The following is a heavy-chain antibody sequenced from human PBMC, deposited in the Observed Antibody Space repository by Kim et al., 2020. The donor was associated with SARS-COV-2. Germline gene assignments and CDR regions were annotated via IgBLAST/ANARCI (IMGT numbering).Heavy chain of an antibody. CDR3: ARLRDGYDKRYFDY. Sequence: SETLSLTCTVPDDSINTYYWSWIRQPPGKGLEWIGYGYYSGSTSYNPSLRGRVTISVETSKNQFSLKLSSVTAADTAVYFCARLRDGYDKRYFDYWGEGT. V-gene: IGHV4-59*12. J-gene: IGHJ4*02. D-gene: IGHD5-12*01. CDR1: DDSINTYY. CDR2: GYYSGST.